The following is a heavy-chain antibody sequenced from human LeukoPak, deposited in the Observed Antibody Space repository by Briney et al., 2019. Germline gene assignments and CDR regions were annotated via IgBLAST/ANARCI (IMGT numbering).Heavy chain of an antibody. CDR2: ISGSGGST. Sequence: PGGSLRLSCAASGFTVSSNYMSWVRQAPGKGLEWVSAISGSGGSTYYAGSVKGRFTISRDNSKNTLYLQMNSLRAEDTAVYYCAKDLYDSSGYNYWGQGTLVTVSS. D-gene: IGHD3-22*01. CDR3: AKDLYDSSGYNY. J-gene: IGHJ4*02. V-gene: IGHV3-23*01. CDR1: GFTVSSNY.